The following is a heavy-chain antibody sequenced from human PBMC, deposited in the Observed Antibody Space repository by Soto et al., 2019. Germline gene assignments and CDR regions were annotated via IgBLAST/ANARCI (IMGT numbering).Heavy chain of an antibody. CDR1: GYNCTTYW. CDR2: IYPDDSDT. V-gene: IGHV5-51*01. CDR3: ARWSYLQKPGDY. Sequence: EIQLLQSAPELRQPVESLDISCQASGYNCTTYWIAWVRQTPWRGFEWLGVIYPDDSDTRYSPSLQRPGTISADTSTNIVFLRWNRLGASDTGIYFCARWSYLQKPGDYWGQGTPVTVS. J-gene: IGHJ4*02. D-gene: IGHD3-10*01.